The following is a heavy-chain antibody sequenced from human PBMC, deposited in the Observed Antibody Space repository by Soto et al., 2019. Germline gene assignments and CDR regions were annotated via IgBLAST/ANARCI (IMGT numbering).Heavy chain of an antibody. D-gene: IGHD3-22*01. CDR1: GFTVSSNY. CDR2: IYSGGST. J-gene: IGHJ1*01. CDR3: ARDRVESGYPEYFQY. Sequence: EVQLVESGGGLIQPGGSLRLSCAASGFTVSSNYMSWVRQAPGKGLEWVSVIYSGGSTYYADSVKGRFTISRDNSKNTLYLQMNSLRAEDTAVYYCARDRVESGYPEYFQYWGHATLVTVSS. V-gene: IGHV3-53*01.